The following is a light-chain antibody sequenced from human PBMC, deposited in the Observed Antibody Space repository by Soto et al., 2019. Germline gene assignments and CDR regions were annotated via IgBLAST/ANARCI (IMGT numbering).Light chain of an antibody. V-gene: IGKV1-9*01. CDR1: KDISSY. CDR2: AAS. Sequence: DIKLTQYPYFLSASVGDRGTITCRTSKDISSYLAWYQQKPGKAPQLLISAASTLQSGVPSRFSGSGSGTDFTLTISSLQPEDFATYCCQQLKSYPFSFGGGTKVEI. CDR3: QQLKSYPFS. J-gene: IGKJ4*01.